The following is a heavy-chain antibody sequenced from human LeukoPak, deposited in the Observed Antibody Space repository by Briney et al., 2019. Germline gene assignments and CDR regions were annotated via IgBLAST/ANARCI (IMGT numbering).Heavy chain of an antibody. CDR3: ARHMENNEGSGSYGYFDY. CDR2: VYYSGNT. Sequence: SETLSLTCAVSGVSISCSSHYWASIRQPPGRGLEWLANVYYSGNTYFNPSLKNRVTMSVDTSKNHFSLRLTSVTAADTAVYFCARHMENNEGSGSYGYFDYWCRGTLVTVSS. D-gene: IGHD1-26*01. J-gene: IGHJ4*02. V-gene: IGHV4-39*01. CDR1: GVSISCSSHY.